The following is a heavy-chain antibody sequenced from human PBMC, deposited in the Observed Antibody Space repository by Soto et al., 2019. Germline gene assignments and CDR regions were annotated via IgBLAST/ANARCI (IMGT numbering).Heavy chain of an antibody. Sequence: QVQLVQSGAEVKKPGASVKVSCKASGYSFTDYYMHWVRQAPGQGLEWMGWINPSSGATKYAQNFQGRVTMTRVTSISTAYVVLGSLRSDDTALYYCAKDPNIVVGTGGLDVWGQGTTVTVSS. CDR2: INPSSGAT. V-gene: IGHV1-2*02. J-gene: IGHJ6*02. CDR1: GYSFTDYY. D-gene: IGHD2-2*01. CDR3: AKDPNIVVGTGGLDV.